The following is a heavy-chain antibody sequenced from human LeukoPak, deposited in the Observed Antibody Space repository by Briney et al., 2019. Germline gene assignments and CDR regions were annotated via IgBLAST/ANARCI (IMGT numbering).Heavy chain of an antibody. V-gene: IGHV3-64*01. D-gene: IGHD2-21*01. CDR3: ARVAHIVVVMGHFDY. Sequence: PGGSLRLSCAASGFTFSSYAMHWVRQAPGKGLEYVSAISSNGGSTYYANSVKGRFTISRDNSKNTLYLQMGSLRAEDMAVYYCARVAHIVVVMGHFDYWGQGTLVTVSS. CDR2: ISSNGGST. J-gene: IGHJ4*02. CDR1: GFTFSSYA.